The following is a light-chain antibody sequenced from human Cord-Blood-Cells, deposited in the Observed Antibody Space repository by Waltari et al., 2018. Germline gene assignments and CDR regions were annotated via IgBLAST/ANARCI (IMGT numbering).Light chain of an antibody. CDR3: QQYGSART. Sequence: DIVLTQSPGTLSLSPGERATLSCRASQSVSSSYLAWYQQKPGQAPRLLIYGASNRATGIPDRFSGSGSGTDFTLTISRLEPEDFAVYYCQQYGSARTFGGGTKVEIK. V-gene: IGKV3-20*01. CDR1: QSVSSSY. CDR2: GAS. J-gene: IGKJ4*01.